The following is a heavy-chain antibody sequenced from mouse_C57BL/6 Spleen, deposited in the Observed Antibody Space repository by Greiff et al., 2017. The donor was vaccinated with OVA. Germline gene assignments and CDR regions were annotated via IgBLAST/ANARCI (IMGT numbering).Heavy chain of an antibody. D-gene: IGHD1-1*01. CDR2: IDPSDSYT. CDR3: ARSNHGSSKGLDD. J-gene: IGHJ2*01. CDR1: GYTFTSYW. V-gene: IGHV1-69*01. Sequence: QVQLQQPGAELVMPGASVKLSCKASGYTFTSYWMHWVKQRPGQGLEWIGEIDPSDSYTNYNQKFKGKSTLTIDKSSSTAYMQLSSLTSEDSAVYYCARSNHGSSKGLDDWGKGTTLTVSS.